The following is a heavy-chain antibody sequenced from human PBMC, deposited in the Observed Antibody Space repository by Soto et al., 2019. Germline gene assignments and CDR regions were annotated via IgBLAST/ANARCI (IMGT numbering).Heavy chain of an antibody. V-gene: IGHV4-34*01. D-gene: IGHD6-19*01. CDR2: INHSGST. CDR3: ARDSAVAGSNWFAP. J-gene: IGHJ5*02. CDR1: GGSFSGYY. Sequence: SETLSLTCAVYGGSFSGYYWSWIRQPPGKGLEWIGEINHSGSTNYNPSLKSRVTISVDTSKNQFSLKLSSVTAADTAVYYCARDSAVAGSNWFAPWGQGTLVTVSS.